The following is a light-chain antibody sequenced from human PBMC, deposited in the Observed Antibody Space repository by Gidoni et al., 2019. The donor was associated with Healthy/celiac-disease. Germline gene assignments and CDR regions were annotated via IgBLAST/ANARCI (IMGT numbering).Light chain of an antibody. V-gene: IGKV4-1*01. J-gene: IGKJ4*01. CDR3: QQYYSTPLT. CDR2: WES. CDR1: QSVLYSSNNKNY. Sequence: DIVMTQSSDSMAVSLGERATINCKSSQSVLYSSNNKNYFAWYQQKPGQSPKLLIYWESTRESGVPDRFSGSGSGTDFTLTISSLQAEDVAIYYCQQYYSTPLTFXGXTKVEIK.